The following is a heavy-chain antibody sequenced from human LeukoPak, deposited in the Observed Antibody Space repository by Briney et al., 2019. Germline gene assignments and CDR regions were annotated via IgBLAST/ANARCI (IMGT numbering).Heavy chain of an antibody. CDR1: GFTFSSYS. CDR2: IISSSSYI. J-gene: IGHJ2*01. V-gene: IGHV3-21*01. CDR3: ARDWDSSGGESWYFDL. Sequence: PGGSLRLSCAASGFTFSSYSMNWVRQAPGKGLEWVSSIISSSSYIYYADSVKGRYTISRDNGKNSLYLQMNSLRAEDTAVYYCARDWDSSGGESWYFDLWGRGTLVTVSS. D-gene: IGHD6-19*01.